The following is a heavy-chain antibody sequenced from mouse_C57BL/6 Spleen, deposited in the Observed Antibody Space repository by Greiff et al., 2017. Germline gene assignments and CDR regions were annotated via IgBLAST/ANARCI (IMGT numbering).Heavy chain of an antibody. V-gene: IGHV5-6*01. CDR1: GFTFSSYG. Sequence: EVKLMESGGDLVKPGGSLKLSCAASGFTFSSYGMSWVRQTPDKRLEWVATISSGGSYTYYPDSVQGRFTISRDNAQNTLYLQMSSLKSEDTAMYYCARGGTTVVATKALDYWGQGTSVTVSS. CDR2: ISSGGSYT. CDR3: ARGGTTVVATKALDY. D-gene: IGHD1-1*01. J-gene: IGHJ4*01.